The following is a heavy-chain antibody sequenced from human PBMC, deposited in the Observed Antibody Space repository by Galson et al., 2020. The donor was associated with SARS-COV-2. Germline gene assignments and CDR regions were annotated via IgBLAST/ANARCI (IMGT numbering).Heavy chain of an antibody. Sequence: GESLKISCAATGFTFSNAWMSWVRQAPGKGLEWVGRIKSKTDGGTTDYAAPVKGRFTISRDDSKNTLYLQMNSLKTEDTAVYYCTTDRLLLWFGELEEDWFDPWGQGTLVTVSS. CDR3: TTDRLLLWFGELEEDWFDP. V-gene: IGHV3-15*01. D-gene: IGHD3-10*01. CDR2: IKSKTDGGTT. CDR1: GFTFSNAW. J-gene: IGHJ5*02.